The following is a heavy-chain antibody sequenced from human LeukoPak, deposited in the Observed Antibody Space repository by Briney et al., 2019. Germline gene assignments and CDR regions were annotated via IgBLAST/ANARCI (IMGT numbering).Heavy chain of an antibody. J-gene: IGHJ4*02. CDR3: AKSTHDSSGYYID. CDR2: ISYDGSNK. D-gene: IGHD3-22*01. Sequence: QTGGSLRLSCAASGFTFSSYGMHWVRQAPGKGLEWVAVISYDGSNKYYADSVKGRFTIPRDNSKNTLYLQMNSLRAEDTAVYSCAKSTHDSSGYYIDWGQGTLVTVSS. V-gene: IGHV3-30*18. CDR1: GFTFSSYG.